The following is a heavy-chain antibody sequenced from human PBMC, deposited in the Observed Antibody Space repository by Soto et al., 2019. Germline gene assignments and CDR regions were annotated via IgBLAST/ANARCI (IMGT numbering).Heavy chain of an antibody. Sequence: GGSLRLSCAASGFTFSGSAMHWVRQASGKGLEWVGRIRSKANSYATAYAASVKSRFTISRDDSKNTAYLQMNSLKTEDTAVYYCTRVAVAGKDDAFDVWGQGTMVTVSS. V-gene: IGHV3-73*01. CDR1: GFTFSGSA. CDR3: TRVAVAGKDDAFDV. CDR2: IRSKANSYAT. D-gene: IGHD6-19*01. J-gene: IGHJ3*01.